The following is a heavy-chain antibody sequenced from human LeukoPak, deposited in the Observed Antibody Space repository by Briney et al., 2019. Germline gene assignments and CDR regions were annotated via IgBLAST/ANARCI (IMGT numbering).Heavy chain of an antibody. CDR2: ISSSGETI. CDR3: ARHCGGDCYSPPLN. J-gene: IGHJ1*01. D-gene: IGHD2-21*02. V-gene: IGHV3-48*03. CDR1: GFTLSDHA. Sequence: GGSLRLSCAASGFTLSDHAMHWVRQAPGKGLEWVSYISSSGETIYYADSVKGRFTISRDNAKNSLHLQMSSLRAEDTAVYYCARHCGGDCYSPPLNWGQGTLVTVSS.